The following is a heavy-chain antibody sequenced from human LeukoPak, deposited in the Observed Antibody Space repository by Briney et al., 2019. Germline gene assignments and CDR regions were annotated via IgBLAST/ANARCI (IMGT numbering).Heavy chain of an antibody. Sequence: PGGSLSLSCAASGFPFSSYAMSWVRRAPGKGLEWVSAIRSSSTTYYTDSVKGRFTISRDHSKNTLYLQMNSLRTEDMAVYYCARAVGPFDYWGQGTLVTVSS. J-gene: IGHJ4*02. CDR2: IRSSSTT. CDR3: ARAVGPFDY. V-gene: IGHV3-23*01. CDR1: GFPFSSYA. D-gene: IGHD2-15*01.